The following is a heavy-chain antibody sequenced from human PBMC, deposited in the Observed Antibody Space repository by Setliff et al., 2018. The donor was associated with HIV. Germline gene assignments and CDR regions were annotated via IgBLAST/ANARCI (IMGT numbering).Heavy chain of an antibody. CDR1: GASISGSDYY. J-gene: IGHJ4*02. D-gene: IGHD3-22*01. Sequence: PSETLSLTCSVFGASISGSDYYWGWIRQLPEKGLEWIGSIYYSGSAYHNPSLKSRVAMSVDTAKKQFSLKLTSLTGADTAVYFCARPHYYDSNGYYQAFDNWGQGTPVTVSS. CDR3: ARPHYYDSNGYYQAFDN. CDR2: IYYSGSA. V-gene: IGHV4-39*01.